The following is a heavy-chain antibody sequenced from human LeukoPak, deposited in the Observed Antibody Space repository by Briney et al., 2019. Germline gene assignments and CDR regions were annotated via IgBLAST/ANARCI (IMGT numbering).Heavy chain of an antibody. J-gene: IGHJ4*02. V-gene: IGHV3-23*01. D-gene: IGHD1-20*01. CDR1: GVTLSSYA. Sequence: PGGSLRLSCAASGVTLSSYAMSWVRQAPGKGLEWVSAISGSGTATYYADSVKGRFTISRDNSKNTLYLQMNGLRAEDTAVYYCAKENNWNDGRFDYFDYWGQGTLVTVSS. CDR3: AKENNWNDGRFDYFDY. CDR2: ISGSGTAT.